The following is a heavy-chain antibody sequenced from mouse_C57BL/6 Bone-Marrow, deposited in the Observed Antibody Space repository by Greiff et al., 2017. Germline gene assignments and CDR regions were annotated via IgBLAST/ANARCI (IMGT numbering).Heavy chain of an antibody. CDR3: TRAPITSVGATDWYFDV. CDR2: IDPETGGT. J-gene: IGHJ1*03. D-gene: IGHD1-1*01. CDR1: GYTFTDYE. Sequence: QVQLQQSGAELVRPGSSVTLSCKASGYTFTDYEMHWVKQTPVHGLEWIGAIDPETGGTAYNQKFKGKAILTADKSSSTAYMELRSLTSEDSAVYYCTRAPITSVGATDWYFDVWGKGTTVTVSS. V-gene: IGHV1-15*01.